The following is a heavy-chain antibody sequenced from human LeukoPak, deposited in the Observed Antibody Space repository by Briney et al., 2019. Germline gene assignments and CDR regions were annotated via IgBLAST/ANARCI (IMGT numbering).Heavy chain of an antibody. V-gene: IGHV3-23*01. D-gene: IGHD1-26*01. CDR1: GFTFNSYA. Sequence: GGSLRLSCAASGFTFNSYAMSWVRQAPGKGLEWVSAISGSGGSTYYADSVKGRFTISRDNSKNTLYLQMNSLRAEDTAVYYCATTREWELRIDYWGQGTLVTVSS. J-gene: IGHJ4*02. CDR3: ATTREWELRIDY. CDR2: ISGSGGST.